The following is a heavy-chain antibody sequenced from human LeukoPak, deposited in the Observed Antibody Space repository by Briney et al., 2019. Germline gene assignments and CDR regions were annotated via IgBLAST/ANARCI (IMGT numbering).Heavy chain of an antibody. V-gene: IGHV4-59*11. Sequence: SETLSLTCTVSGGSISSHYWSWIRQPPGKGLEWVGSIFYSGRTYYNPSLKSRVTMPVDTSKNQFSLRLSSVNAADTAVYYCARDILATSIAAPYYWGQGTLVTVSS. CDR1: GGSISSHY. D-gene: IGHD6-13*01. CDR3: ARDILATSIAAPYY. CDR2: IFYSGRT. J-gene: IGHJ4*02.